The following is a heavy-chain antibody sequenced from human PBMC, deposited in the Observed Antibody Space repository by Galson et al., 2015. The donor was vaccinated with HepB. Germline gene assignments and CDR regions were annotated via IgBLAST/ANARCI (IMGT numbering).Heavy chain of an antibody. D-gene: IGHD6-6*01. V-gene: IGHV3-21*06. J-gene: IGHJ4*02. Sequence: SVRLSCAASGFNFKTYTINWVRQTPGKGLEWVSSITPDGDDIYYADSVKARFTISRDNSRNSVFLHMNSLRGDDTALYFCARDPGRLAARPFDFWGQGTQVTVSS. CDR2: ITPDGDDI. CDR3: ARDPGRLAARPFDF. CDR1: GFNFKTYT.